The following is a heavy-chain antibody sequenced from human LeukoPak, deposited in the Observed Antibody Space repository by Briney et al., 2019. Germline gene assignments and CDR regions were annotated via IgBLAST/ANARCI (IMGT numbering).Heavy chain of an antibody. D-gene: IGHD3-10*01. V-gene: IGHV3-66*01. Sequence: PGGSLRLSCAASGFTVSSNYMSWVRQAPGKGLEWVSVIYSGGSTYYADSVKGRFTISRDNPKNTLYLQMNSLRAEDTAVYYCARASGDHYFDYWGQGTLVTVSS. CDR1: GFTVSSNY. J-gene: IGHJ4*02. CDR3: ARASGDHYFDY. CDR2: IYSGGST.